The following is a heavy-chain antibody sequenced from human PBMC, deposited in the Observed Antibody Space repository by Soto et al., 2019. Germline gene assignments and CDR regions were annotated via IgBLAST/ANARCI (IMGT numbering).Heavy chain of an antibody. D-gene: IGHD3-22*01. CDR3: ARAVTYYYDSSGYDWFDP. J-gene: IGHJ5*02. CDR1: GGSISSGGYY. Sequence: SETLSLTCTVSGGSISSGGYYWSWIRQHPGKGLEWIGYIYYSGSTYYNPSLKSRVTISVDTSKNQFSLELSSVTAADTAVYYFARAVTYYYDSSGYDWFDPWGQGTLVTVSS. CDR2: IYYSGST. V-gene: IGHV4-31*03.